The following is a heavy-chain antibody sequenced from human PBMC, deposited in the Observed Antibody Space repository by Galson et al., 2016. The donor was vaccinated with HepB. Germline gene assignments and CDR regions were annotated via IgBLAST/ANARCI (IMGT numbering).Heavy chain of an antibody. V-gene: IGHV3-53*01. CDR1: GFTVSSDY. J-gene: IGHJ5*02. Sequence: SLRLSCAASGFTVSSDYMNWVRQAPGKGLEWVSVIYSGGTTYYADSVKGRFTISRDNAKKSLYLQMNSLRAEDTAVYYCARKLYYYDSSDFGWFDPWGQGTLVTVSS. CDR2: IYSGGTT. CDR3: ARKLYYYDSSDFGWFDP. D-gene: IGHD3-22*01.